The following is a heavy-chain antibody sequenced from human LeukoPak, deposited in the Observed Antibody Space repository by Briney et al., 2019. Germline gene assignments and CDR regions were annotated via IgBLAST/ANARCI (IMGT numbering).Heavy chain of an antibody. J-gene: IGHJ5*02. D-gene: IGHD6-13*01. CDR2: INHSGST. CDR3: ARVPGYSSRTNWFDP. Sequence: SETLSLTCAVSGGSFSGYYWGWIRQPPGKGLEWIGEINHSGSTNYNPSLKSRVTISVDTSKNQFSLKLSSVTAADTAVYYCARVPGYSSRTNWFDPWGQGTLVTVSS. V-gene: IGHV4-34*01. CDR1: GGSFSGYY.